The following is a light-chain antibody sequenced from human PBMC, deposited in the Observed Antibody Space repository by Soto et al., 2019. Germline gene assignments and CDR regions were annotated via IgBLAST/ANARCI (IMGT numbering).Light chain of an antibody. CDR2: GAS. Sequence: EIVLTQSPSTLSLSPGERATLSCRASQSVSSYLAWYQQKPGQAPRLLIYGASSRATGIPDRFSGSGSGTDFTLTISRLEPEDFAVYYCQQYVSSSRTFGQGTKVEIK. V-gene: IGKV3-20*01. CDR1: QSVSSY. CDR3: QQYVSSSRT. J-gene: IGKJ1*01.